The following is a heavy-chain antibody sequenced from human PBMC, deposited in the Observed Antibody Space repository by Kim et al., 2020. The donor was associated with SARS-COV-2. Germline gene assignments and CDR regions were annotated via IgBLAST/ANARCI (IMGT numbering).Heavy chain of an antibody. Sequence: GGSLRLSCAASGFTFSSYSMNWVRQAPGKGLEWVSSISSSSSYIYYADSVKGRFTISRDNAKNSLYLQMNSLRAEDTAVYYCARVSFRGSGNYAYSLNYYYGMDVWGQGTTVTVSS. J-gene: IGHJ6*02. D-gene: IGHD1-7*01. V-gene: IGHV3-21*01. CDR3: ARVSFRGSGNYAYSLNYYYGMDV. CDR2: ISSSSSYI. CDR1: GFTFSSYS.